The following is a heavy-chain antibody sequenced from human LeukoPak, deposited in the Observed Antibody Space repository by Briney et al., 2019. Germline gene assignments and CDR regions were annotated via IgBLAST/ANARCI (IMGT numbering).Heavy chain of an antibody. CDR3: AKDMAYSSSLAEDY. D-gene: IGHD6-6*01. Sequence: GGSLRLSCAASGFTFSSYGMQWVRQAPGKGVEGGADISYDGSNKYYADSVEGRFTISRDNTKNTLYLHINRLRAEDTAVYYCAKDMAYSSSLAEDYWGQGTLVTVSS. J-gene: IGHJ4*02. CDR1: GFTFSSYG. V-gene: IGHV3-30*18. CDR2: ISYDGSNK.